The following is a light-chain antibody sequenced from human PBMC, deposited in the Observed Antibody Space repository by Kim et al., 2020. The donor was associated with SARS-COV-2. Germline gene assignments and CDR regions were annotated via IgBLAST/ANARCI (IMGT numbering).Light chain of an antibody. J-gene: IGKJ4*01. V-gene: IGKV3D-20*02. CDR2: AAS. CDR3: QQRSNWPT. Sequence: EIVLTQSPGTLSLSPGDRATLSCRASQSVYSNYLAWYQQKPGQAPRLLIYAASSRATGIPDRFSGSGSGTDFTLTIRRLQPEDFAVYYCQQRSNWPTFGGGTKVDIK. CDR1: QSVYSNY.